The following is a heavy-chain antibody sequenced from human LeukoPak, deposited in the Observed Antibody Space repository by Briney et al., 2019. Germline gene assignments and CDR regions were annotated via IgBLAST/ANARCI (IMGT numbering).Heavy chain of an antibody. D-gene: IGHD6-13*01. V-gene: IGHV4-61*02. CDR2: IYTSGST. J-gene: IGHJ4*02. CDR1: GGSISSGSYY. CDR3: AGDDSSSWWSY. Sequence: PSQTLSLTCTVSGGSISSGSYYWSWIRQPAGKGLEWIGRIYTSGSTNYNPSLKSRVTISVDTSKNQFSLKLSSVTAADTAVYYCAGDDSSSWWSYWGQGTLVTVSS.